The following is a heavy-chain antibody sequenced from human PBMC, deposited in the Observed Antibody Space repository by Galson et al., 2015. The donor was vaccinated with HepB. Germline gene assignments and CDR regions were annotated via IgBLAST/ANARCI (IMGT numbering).Heavy chain of an antibody. Sequence: SLRLSCAASGFTFDDYAMHWVRQAPGKGLEWVSGISWNSGSIGYADSVKGRFTISRDNAKNSLYLQMNSLRAEDTALYYCAKDFRYGGYGTWLDYWGQGTLVTVSS. CDR2: ISWNSGSI. D-gene: IGHD5-12*01. J-gene: IGHJ4*02. CDR3: AKDFRYGGYGTWLDY. CDR1: GFTFDDYA. V-gene: IGHV3-9*01.